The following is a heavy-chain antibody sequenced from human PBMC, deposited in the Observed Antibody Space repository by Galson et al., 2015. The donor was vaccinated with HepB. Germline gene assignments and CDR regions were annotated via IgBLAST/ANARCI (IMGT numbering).Heavy chain of an antibody. CDR1: GYTFTSYY. V-gene: IGHV1-46*01. Sequence: SVKVSCKASGYTFTSYYMHWVRQAPGQGLEWMGIINPSGGSTSYAQKFQGRVTMTRDTSTSTVYMELSSLRSEDTAVYYCAREHGDYAGKNAFDIWGQGTMVAVSS. J-gene: IGHJ3*02. D-gene: IGHD4-17*01. CDR2: INPSGGST. CDR3: AREHGDYAGKNAFDI.